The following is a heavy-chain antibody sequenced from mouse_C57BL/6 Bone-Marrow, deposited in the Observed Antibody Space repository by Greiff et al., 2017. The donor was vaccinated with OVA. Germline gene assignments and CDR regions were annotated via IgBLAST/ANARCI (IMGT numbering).Heavy chain of an antibody. CDR2: ISSGGSYT. J-gene: IGHJ3*01. Sequence: EVQGVESGGDLVKPGGSLKLSCAASGFTFSSYGMSWVRQTPDKRLEWVATISSGGSYTYYPDSVKGRFTISRDNAKNTLYLQMSSLKSEDTAIYYCAREREIYDGTPFAYWGQGTLVTVSA. CDR1: GFTFSSYG. CDR3: AREREIYDGTPFAY. D-gene: IGHD2-3*01. V-gene: IGHV5-6*01.